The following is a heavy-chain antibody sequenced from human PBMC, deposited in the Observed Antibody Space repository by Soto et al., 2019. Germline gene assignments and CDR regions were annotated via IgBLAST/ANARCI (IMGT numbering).Heavy chain of an antibody. Sequence: QITLKESGPTLVKPTQTLTLTCTFSGFSLSTSGVGVGWIRQPPGKALEWLALIYWDDDKRYSPSLKSRLTITKDTSKNQVVLTMTNMDPVETATYSCANTTPTVTIASWGQGTLVTVPS. CDR2: IYWDDDK. J-gene: IGHJ5*02. D-gene: IGHD4-17*01. CDR3: ANTTPTVTIAS. V-gene: IGHV2-5*02. CDR1: GFSLSTSGVG.